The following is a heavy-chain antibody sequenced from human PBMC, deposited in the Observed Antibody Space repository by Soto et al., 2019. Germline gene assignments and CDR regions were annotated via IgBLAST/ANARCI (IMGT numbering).Heavy chain of an antibody. CDR2: INPGDSYT. J-gene: IGHJ6*02. D-gene: IGHD6-19*01. Sequence: PGESLKISCKVSGYSFTSYWISWLRQMPGKGLEWLGRINPGDSYTNYSPSFQGHVTISVDKSITTAYLQWSSLKASDSAIYYCASHSSGSPSGSMDVWGQGTTVTVSS. V-gene: IGHV5-10-1*01. CDR1: GYSFTSYW. CDR3: ASHSSGSPSGSMDV.